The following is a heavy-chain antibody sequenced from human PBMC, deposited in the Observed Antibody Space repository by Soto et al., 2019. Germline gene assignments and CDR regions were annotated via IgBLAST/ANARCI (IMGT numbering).Heavy chain of an antibody. Sequence: SETLSLTCTVSDDFISSYYWNWIRQPAGKGLEWIGRVSTNGATNYNPSLESRVTMSVDTSKNQFSLRLTSVTAADTAVYFCARADYEILTGSYAMDVWGQGTTVTVSS. CDR1: DDFISSYY. D-gene: IGHD3-9*01. CDR2: VSTNGAT. V-gene: IGHV4-4*07. CDR3: ARADYEILTGSYAMDV. J-gene: IGHJ6*02.